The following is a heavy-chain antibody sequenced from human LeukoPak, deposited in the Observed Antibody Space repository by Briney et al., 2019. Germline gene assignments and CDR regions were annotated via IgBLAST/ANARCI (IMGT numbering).Heavy chain of an antibody. CDR3: ARGGPASVRRYFDWLSSGTFDY. CDR2: INPNSGGT. J-gene: IGHJ4*02. Sequence: GASVKVSCKASGYTFTGYYMHWVRQAPGQGLEWMGWINPNSGGTNYAQKFQGRVTMTRNTSISTAYMELSSLRSEDTAVYYCARGGPASVRRYFDWLSSGTFDYWGQGTLVTVSS. D-gene: IGHD3-9*01. CDR1: GYTFTGYY. V-gene: IGHV1-2*02.